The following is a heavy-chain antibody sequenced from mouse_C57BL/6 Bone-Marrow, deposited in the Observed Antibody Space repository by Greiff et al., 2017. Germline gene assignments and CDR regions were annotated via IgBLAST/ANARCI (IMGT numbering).Heavy chain of an antibody. CDR2: ITHSGET. Sequence: VQRVESGPGLVKPSQSLFLTCSITGFPITSGYYWIWIRQSPGKPLEWMGYITHSGETFYNPSLQSPISITRETSKNQFFLQLNSVTTEDTAMYYCAGDSGDYDGGAWFAYWGQGTLVTVSA. V-gene: IGHV12-3*01. CDR3: AGDSGDYDGGAWFAY. J-gene: IGHJ3*01. CDR1: GFPITSGYY. D-gene: IGHD2-4*01.